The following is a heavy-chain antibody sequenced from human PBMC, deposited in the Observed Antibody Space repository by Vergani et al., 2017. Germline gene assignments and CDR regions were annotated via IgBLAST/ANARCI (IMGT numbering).Heavy chain of an antibody. V-gene: IGHV1-69*01. Sequence: QVQLVQSGAEVKKPGSSVKVSCKASGGTFSSYAISWVRQAPGQGLEWMGGIIPIFGTANYAQKFQGRVTITADESTSTAYMELSSLRSEDTAVYYCAKDGQTYYYDSSGYYGFDYWGQGTLVTVSS. J-gene: IGHJ4*02. CDR1: GGTFSSYA. D-gene: IGHD3-22*01. CDR3: AKDGQTYYYDSSGYYGFDY. CDR2: IIPIFGTA.